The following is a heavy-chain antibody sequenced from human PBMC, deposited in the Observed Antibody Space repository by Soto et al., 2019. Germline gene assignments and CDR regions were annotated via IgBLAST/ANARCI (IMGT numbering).Heavy chain of an antibody. CDR2: INPSGGST. CDR1: GYTFTSYY. Sequence: ASVKVSCKASGYTFTSYYMHWVRQAPGQGLEWMGIINPSGGSTSYAQKFQGRVTMTRDTSTSTVYMELSSLRSEDTAVYYCARDLYCNGGSCYSYGMDVWGQGTTVTVSS. J-gene: IGHJ6*02. D-gene: IGHD2-15*01. CDR3: ARDLYCNGGSCYSYGMDV. V-gene: IGHV1-46*01.